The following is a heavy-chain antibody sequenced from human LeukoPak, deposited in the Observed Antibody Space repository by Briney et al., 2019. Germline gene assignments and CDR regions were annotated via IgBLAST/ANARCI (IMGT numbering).Heavy chain of an antibody. V-gene: IGHV4-59*08. CDR1: GGSISSYY. Sequence: SVTLSLTCTVSGGSISSYYWSWIRQPPGKGLEWIGYIYYSGSTNYNPSLKSRVTISVDTSKNQFSLKLSSVTAADTAVYYCTRRSGVRNVFDPWGQGTLVTVSS. J-gene: IGHJ5*02. CDR3: TRRSGVRNVFDP. D-gene: IGHD6-25*01. CDR2: IYYSGST.